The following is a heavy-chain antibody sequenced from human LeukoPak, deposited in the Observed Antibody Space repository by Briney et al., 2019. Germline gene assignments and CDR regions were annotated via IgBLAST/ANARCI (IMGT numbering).Heavy chain of an antibody. Sequence: GGSLRLSCAASGFXFNSYGIHWVRQAPGKGLEWVAVISYDGSNKHYADSVKGRFSISRDNSKNTLYLQMNSLRAEDTAVYYCAKDYGSGSYFHDAFDIWGQGTMVTVSS. J-gene: IGHJ3*02. CDR3: AKDYGSGSYFHDAFDI. CDR1: GFXFNSYG. CDR2: ISYDGSNK. D-gene: IGHD3-10*01. V-gene: IGHV3-30*18.